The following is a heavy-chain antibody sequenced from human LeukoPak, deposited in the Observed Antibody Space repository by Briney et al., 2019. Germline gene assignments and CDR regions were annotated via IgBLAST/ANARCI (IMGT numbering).Heavy chain of an antibody. D-gene: IGHD1-26*01. Sequence: SETLSLTCAVYGGSFSGYYWSWIRQPPGKGLEWIGEINHSGSTNYNPSLKSRVTISVDTSKNQFSLKLSSVTAADTAVYYCARGGHIVGATRGNHYWGQGTLVTVSS. CDR3: ARGGHIVGATRGNHY. CDR1: GGSFSGYY. V-gene: IGHV4-34*01. CDR2: INHSGST. J-gene: IGHJ4*02.